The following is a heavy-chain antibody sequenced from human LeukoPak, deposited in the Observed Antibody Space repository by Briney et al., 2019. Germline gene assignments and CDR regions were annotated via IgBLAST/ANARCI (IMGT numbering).Heavy chain of an antibody. D-gene: IGHD3-9*01. CDR3: ARDGGAYYDILTGSGMDV. Sequence: RTSETLSLTCGVSGGSISTYNWWTWVRQPPGKGLEWIGEIHHTGSTNYNPSLRNRVTISVDKFKNHFSLKMTSVTAGDTAVYYCARDGGAYYDILTGSGMDVWGQGTTVTVSS. CDR2: IHHTGST. V-gene: IGHV4-4*02. J-gene: IGHJ6*02. CDR1: GGSISTYNW.